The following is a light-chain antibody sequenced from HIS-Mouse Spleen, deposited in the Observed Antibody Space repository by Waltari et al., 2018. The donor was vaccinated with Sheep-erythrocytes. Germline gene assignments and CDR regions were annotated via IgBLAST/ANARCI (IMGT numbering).Light chain of an antibody. Sequence: YELTQPPSVSVSPGQTASITCSGDKLGDKYACWYQQKPGHSPGLGIYQDSQRPSGIPERFSGSNSGNTATLTISGTQAMDEADYYCQAWDSSTVVFGGGTKLTVL. CDR1: KLGDKY. J-gene: IGLJ2*01. CDR3: QAWDSSTVV. V-gene: IGLV3-1*01. CDR2: QDS.